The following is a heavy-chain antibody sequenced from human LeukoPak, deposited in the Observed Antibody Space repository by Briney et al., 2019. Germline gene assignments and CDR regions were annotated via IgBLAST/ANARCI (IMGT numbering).Heavy chain of an antibody. CDR3: ARVEGIAAAGTSGYYYGMDV. D-gene: IGHD6-13*01. Sequence: PGGSLRLSCAASGFTFSSFGMLWVRQAPGKGLEWVAVIWYDGSNKYYADSVKGRFTISRDNSKNTLYLQMNSLRAEDTAVYYCARVEGIAAAGTSGYYYGMDVWGQGTTVTVSS. J-gene: IGHJ6*02. CDR1: GFTFSSFG. V-gene: IGHV3-33*01. CDR2: IWYDGSNK.